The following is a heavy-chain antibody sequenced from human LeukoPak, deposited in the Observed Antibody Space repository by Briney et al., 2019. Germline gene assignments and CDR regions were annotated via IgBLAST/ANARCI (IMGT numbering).Heavy chain of an antibody. CDR2: IYYSGST. J-gene: IGHJ4*02. V-gene: IGHV4-39*01. D-gene: IGHD2/OR15-2a*01. Sequence: SETLSLTCTVSGGSISSSSYYWGWIRQPPGKGLEWIGNIYYSGSTYYNPSLKRRVTISADTSKNQFSLKVSSVTAADTAVYYCARQPDQFHDFHYYFDSWGQGTLVTVSS. CDR1: GGSISSSSYY. CDR3: ARQPDQFHDFHYYFDS.